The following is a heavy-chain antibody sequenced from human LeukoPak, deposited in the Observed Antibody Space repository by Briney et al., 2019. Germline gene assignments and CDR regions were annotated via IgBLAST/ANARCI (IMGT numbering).Heavy chain of an antibody. V-gene: IGHV3-48*03. CDR3: ARVADYGDYADDY. J-gene: IGHJ4*02. CDR2: ISGSGSTI. D-gene: IGHD4-17*01. CDR1: GFTFSSYE. Sequence: PGGSLRLSCAASGFTFSSYEMKWVRQAPGKGLEWVSYISGSGSTIYYADSVKGRFTISRDNAKNSLYLQMNSLRAEDTAVYYCARVADYGDYADDYWGQGTLVTVSS.